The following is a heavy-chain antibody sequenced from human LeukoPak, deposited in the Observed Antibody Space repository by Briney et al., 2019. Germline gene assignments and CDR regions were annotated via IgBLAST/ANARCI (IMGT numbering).Heavy chain of an antibody. Sequence: SETLSLTCTVSGGSISSYDWSWIRQPAGKGLEWIGRTYTSGSTNYNPSLKSRVTMSVDMSKNQFSLKLSSVTAADTAVYYCARTIYSSSSPSSPYYYYYYMDVWGKGTTVTVSS. J-gene: IGHJ6*03. CDR1: GGSISSYD. CDR2: TYTSGST. V-gene: IGHV4-4*07. D-gene: IGHD6-6*01. CDR3: ARTIYSSSSPSSPYYYYYYMDV.